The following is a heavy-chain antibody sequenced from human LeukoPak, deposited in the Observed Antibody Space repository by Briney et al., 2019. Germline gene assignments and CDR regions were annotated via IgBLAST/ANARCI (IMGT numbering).Heavy chain of an antibody. CDR3: ARDLSSMVRGVTYYYYYGMDV. V-gene: IGHV3-74*01. J-gene: IGHJ6*02. CDR1: GFTFRSYW. CDR2: INIDGSSG. D-gene: IGHD3-10*01. Sequence: PGGSLRLSCAASGFTFRSYWMHWVRQAPGKGLVWVSRINIDGSSGSYADSVEGRFTISRDNAKNTLYLQMNSLRAEDTAVYYCARDLSSMVRGVTYYYYYGMDVWGQGTTVTVSS.